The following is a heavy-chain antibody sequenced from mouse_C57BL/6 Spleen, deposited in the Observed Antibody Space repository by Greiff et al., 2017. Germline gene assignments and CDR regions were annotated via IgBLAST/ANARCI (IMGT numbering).Heavy chain of an antibody. CDR1: GYTFTSYW. V-gene: IGHV1-53*01. Sequence: VQLQQPGTELVKPGASVKLSCKASGYTFTSYWMHWVKQRPGQGLEWIGNINPSNGGTNYNEKFKSKATLTVDKSSSTAYMQLSSLTSEDSAVYYCARNSNYVDYAMDYWGQGTSVTVSS. D-gene: IGHD2-5*01. J-gene: IGHJ4*01. CDR3: ARNSNYVDYAMDY. CDR2: INPSNGGT.